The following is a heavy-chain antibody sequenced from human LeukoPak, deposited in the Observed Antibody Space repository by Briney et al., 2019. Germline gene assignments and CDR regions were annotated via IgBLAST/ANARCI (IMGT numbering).Heavy chain of an antibody. CDR3: ARDPGGYYFDS. V-gene: IGHV3-48*01. CDR2: ISSSSTI. D-gene: IGHD4-23*01. CDR1: GLTISSYS. Sequence: GGSLRLSCAASGLTISSYSMNWVRQAPGKGLQWVSYISSSSTIYYADSVKGRFTISRDNAKNSLYLQMNSLRAEDTAVYYCARDPGGYYFDSWGEGTLVSVSS. J-gene: IGHJ4*02.